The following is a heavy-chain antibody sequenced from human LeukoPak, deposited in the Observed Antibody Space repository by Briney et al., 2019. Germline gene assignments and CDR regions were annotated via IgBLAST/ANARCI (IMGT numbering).Heavy chain of an antibody. Sequence: GASVKVSCKASGYTFTSYGISWVRQAPGQGLEWMGWISAYNGNTNYAQKLQGRVTMTTDTSTSTAYMELRSLRSDDTAVYYCARDRAPFGYCSSTSCYVFDYWGQGTLVTVSS. V-gene: IGHV1-18*01. CDR2: ISAYNGNT. CDR3: ARDRAPFGYCSSTSCYVFDY. CDR1: GYTFTSYG. J-gene: IGHJ4*02. D-gene: IGHD2-2*03.